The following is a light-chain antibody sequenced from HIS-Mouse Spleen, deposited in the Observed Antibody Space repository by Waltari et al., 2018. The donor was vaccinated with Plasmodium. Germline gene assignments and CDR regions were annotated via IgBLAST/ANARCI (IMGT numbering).Light chain of an antibody. CDR3: YSTDSSGNHRV. CDR1: ELPKKY. CDR2: EDS. J-gene: IGLJ3*02. V-gene: IGLV3-10*01. Sequence: SYELTQPPSVSVSPGQTARITCSGDELPKKYASWYKQKSGQAPVLVIYEDSKRPSGIPERFSGSSSGTMATLTISGAQVEDEADYYCYSTDSSGNHRVFGGGTKLTVL.